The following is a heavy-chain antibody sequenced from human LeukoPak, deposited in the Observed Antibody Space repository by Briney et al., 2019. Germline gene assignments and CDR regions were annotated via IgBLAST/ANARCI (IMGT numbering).Heavy chain of an antibody. V-gene: IGHV3-48*03. J-gene: IGHJ5*02. Sequence: GGSLRLSCAAWGLTFSSYEMNWVRQASGKGREWVSYISVSGSTIYYADSVKGRFTISRDNAKNSLYLQMNSLRAEDTAVYYCARGGSSSSSWYWFDPWGQGTLVTVSS. CDR3: ARGGSSSSSWYWFDP. CDR1: GLTFSSYE. D-gene: IGHD6-13*01. CDR2: ISVSGSTI.